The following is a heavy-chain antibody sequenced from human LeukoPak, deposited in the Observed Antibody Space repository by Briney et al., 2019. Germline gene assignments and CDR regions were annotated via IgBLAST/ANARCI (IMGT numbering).Heavy chain of an antibody. CDR3: ARERRGYSYGRYFDY. J-gene: IGHJ4*02. D-gene: IGHD5-18*01. V-gene: IGHV3-30*03. CDR1: GFTFSSYG. Sequence: GRSLRLSCAASGFTFSSYGMHWVRQAPGKGLEWVAVISYDGSNKYYADSVKGRFTISRDNAKNSLYLQMNSLRAEDTAVYYCARERRGYSYGRYFDYWGQGTLVTVSS. CDR2: ISYDGSNK.